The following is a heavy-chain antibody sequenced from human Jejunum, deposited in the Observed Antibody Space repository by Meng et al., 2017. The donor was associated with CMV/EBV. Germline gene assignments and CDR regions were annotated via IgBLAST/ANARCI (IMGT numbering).Heavy chain of an antibody. CDR3: VRVFNYDFWDGYSDYYFDD. V-gene: IGHV3-23*01. CDR2: ISAGGGST. CDR1: STYA. J-gene: IGHJ4*02. D-gene: IGHD3-3*01. Sequence: STYAMTWVRQAPGKGLEWVSTISAGGGSTYYADSVKGRFTISRDNAKNSVYLQMNSLRAEDTAVYYCVRVFNYDFWDGYSDYYFDDWGQGTLVTVSS.